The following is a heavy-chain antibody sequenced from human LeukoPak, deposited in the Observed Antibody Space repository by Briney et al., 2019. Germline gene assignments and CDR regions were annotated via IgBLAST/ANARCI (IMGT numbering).Heavy chain of an antibody. CDR2: INHSGST. CDR3: ARGRMVRGEIDY. CDR1: GGSFSGYY. J-gene: IGHJ4*02. V-gene: IGHV4-34*01. D-gene: IGHD3-10*01. Sequence: SETLSLTCAVYGGSFSGYYWSWSRQPPGKGLEWIGEINHSGSTNYNPSLKSRVTISVDTSKNQFSLKLSSVTAADTAVYYCARGRMVRGEIDYWGQGTLVTVSS.